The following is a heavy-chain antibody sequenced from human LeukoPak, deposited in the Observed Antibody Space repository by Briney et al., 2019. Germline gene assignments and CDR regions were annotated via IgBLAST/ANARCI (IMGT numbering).Heavy chain of an antibody. J-gene: IGHJ1*01. CDR1: GYAFSSHP. CDR3: ARGSSSQYFRF. D-gene: IGHD3-10*01. Sequence: APVKVSCKASGYAFSSHPVSWVRQAPGQGLEWMGWISAYSGNTSYAQRFQGRVTMSTEASTNTAYMELTSLRSDDTAIYFCARGSSSQYFRFWGQGTLVTVSS. V-gene: IGHV1-18*01. CDR2: ISAYSGNT.